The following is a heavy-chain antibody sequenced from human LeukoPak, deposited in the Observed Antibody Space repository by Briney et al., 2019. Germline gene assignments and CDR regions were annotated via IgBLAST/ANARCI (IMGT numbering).Heavy chain of an antibody. CDR1: GGTFSSYA. J-gene: IGHJ6*03. V-gene: IGHV1-69*05. CDR2: IIPIFGTA. Sequence: SVKVSCKASGGTFSSYAISWVRQAPGQGLEWMGGIIPIFGTANYAQKLQGRVTMTTDTSTSTAYMELRSLRSDDTAVYYCARGGYSNYMDVWGKGTTVTVSS. CDR3: ARGGYSNYMDV. D-gene: IGHD6-13*01.